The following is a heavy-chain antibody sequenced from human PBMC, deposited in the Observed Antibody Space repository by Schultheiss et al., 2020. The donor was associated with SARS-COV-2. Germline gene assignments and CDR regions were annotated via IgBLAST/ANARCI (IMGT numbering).Heavy chain of an antibody. CDR2: ISSGTNTI. J-gene: IGHJ4*02. D-gene: IGHD6-6*01. CDR1: GFTFDDYA. CDR3: AHSSSFADY. Sequence: GGSLRLSCAASGFTFDDYAMHWVRQAPGRGLEWVSYISSGTNTIYYADSVKGRFTISRDKAKSSLYLQMNSLRAEDTAVYYCAHSSSFADYWGQGTLVTVAS. V-gene: IGHV3-48*01.